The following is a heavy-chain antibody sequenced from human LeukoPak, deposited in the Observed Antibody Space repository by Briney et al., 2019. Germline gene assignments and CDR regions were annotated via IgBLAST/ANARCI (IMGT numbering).Heavy chain of an antibody. CDR1: GYTFTSYD. CDR2: MNPNSGNT. CDR3: ARAPYCSSTSCYSYYYYMDV. Sequence: ASVKVSCTASGYTFTSYDINWVRQATGQGLEWMGWMNPNSGNTGYAQKFQGRVTMTRNTSISTAYMELSSLRSEDTAVYYCARAPYCSSTSCYSYYYYMDVWGKGTTVTISS. V-gene: IGHV1-8*01. J-gene: IGHJ6*03. D-gene: IGHD2-2*01.